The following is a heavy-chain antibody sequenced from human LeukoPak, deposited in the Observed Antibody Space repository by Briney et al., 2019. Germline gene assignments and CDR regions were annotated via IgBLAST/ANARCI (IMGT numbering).Heavy chain of an antibody. Sequence: GRSLRLSCAASGFTFSSYGMHWDRQAPGKGLEWVAVISYDGSNKYYADSVKGRFTISRDNSKNTLYLQMNSLRAEDTAVYYCAKDVAQLWFRGVNYFDYWGQGTLVTVSS. D-gene: IGHD5-18*01. CDR1: GFTFSSYG. V-gene: IGHV3-30*18. CDR3: AKDVAQLWFRGVNYFDY. CDR2: ISYDGSNK. J-gene: IGHJ4*02.